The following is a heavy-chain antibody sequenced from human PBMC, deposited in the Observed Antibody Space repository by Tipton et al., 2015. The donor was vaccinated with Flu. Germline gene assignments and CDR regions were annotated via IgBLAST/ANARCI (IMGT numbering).Heavy chain of an antibody. CDR1: NYSVRTNYW. V-gene: IGHV4-38-2*02. J-gene: IGHJ4*02. CDR2: VYHKGTT. CDR3: GRLGQIFDY. Sequence: TLSLTCSVSNYSVRTNYWWGWIRQSPGKGLEWIGSVYHKGTTAYNPALQSRVTISLDTSKNQFPLKLTSVTGADTATYYCGRLGQIFDYWGQGTLVIVSS.